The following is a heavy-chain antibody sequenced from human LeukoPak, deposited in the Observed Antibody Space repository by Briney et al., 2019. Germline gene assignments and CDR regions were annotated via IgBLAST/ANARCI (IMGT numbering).Heavy chain of an antibody. J-gene: IGHJ6*02. CDR1: GYTFTSYD. CDR3: ARSDFWSGYYTGGMDV. D-gene: IGHD3-3*01. Sequence: GASVKVSCKASGYTFTSYDINWVRQATGLGLEWMGWMNPNSGNTGYAQKFQGRVTMTRNTSISTAYMELSSLRSEDTAVYYCARSDFWSGYYTGGMDVWGQGTTVTVSS. V-gene: IGHV1-8*01. CDR2: MNPNSGNT.